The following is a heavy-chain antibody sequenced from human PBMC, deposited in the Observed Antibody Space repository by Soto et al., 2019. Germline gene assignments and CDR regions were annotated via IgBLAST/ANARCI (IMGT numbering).Heavy chain of an antibody. CDR1: GFTFSSYG. Sequence: HPGGSLRLSCAASGFTFSSYGMQWVRQAPGKGLECVALTLHDGGNDYYLDSVKGRFTISRDNSKKTLYLQMNSLRSEDTAVYYCATYYDSSGPPRSYYLDYWGQGTLVTVSS. CDR2: TLHDGGND. D-gene: IGHD3-22*01. J-gene: IGHJ4*02. CDR3: ATYYDSSGPPRSYYLDY. V-gene: IGHV3-30*03.